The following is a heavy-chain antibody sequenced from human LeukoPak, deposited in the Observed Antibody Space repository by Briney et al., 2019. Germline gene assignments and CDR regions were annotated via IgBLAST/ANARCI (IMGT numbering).Heavy chain of an antibody. V-gene: IGHV1-2*02. CDR3: ARSKDIVVVPAALNYYYMDV. J-gene: IGHJ6*03. D-gene: IGHD2-2*01. CDR1: GYTFTGYY. Sequence: ASVKVSCKASGYTFTGYYMHWVRQAPGQGLEWMGWINPNSGGTNYAQKFQGRVTMTRDTSISTAYMELSRLRSEDTAVYYCARSKDIVVVPAALNYYYMDVWGKGTTVTVSS. CDR2: INPNSGGT.